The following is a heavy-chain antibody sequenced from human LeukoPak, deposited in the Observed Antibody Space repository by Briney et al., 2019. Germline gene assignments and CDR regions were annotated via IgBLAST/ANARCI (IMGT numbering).Heavy chain of an antibody. J-gene: IGHJ4*02. CDR2: ISGSGGST. Sequence: GGSLRPSCAASGFTFSSYAMSWVRQAPGKGLEWVSAISGSGGSTYYADSVKGRFTISRDNSKNTLYLQMNSLRAEDTAVYYCAKDHGSWYVSELYFDYWGQGTLVTVSS. V-gene: IGHV3-23*01. CDR1: GFTFSSYA. D-gene: IGHD6-13*01. CDR3: AKDHGSWYVSELYFDY.